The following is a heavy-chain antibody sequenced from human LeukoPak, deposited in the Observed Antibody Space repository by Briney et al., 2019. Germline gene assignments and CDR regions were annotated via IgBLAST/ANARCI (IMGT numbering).Heavy chain of an antibody. CDR2: INHSGST. CDR3: ARAWMGGSSWYFDY. CDR1: GGSFSGYY. J-gene: IGHJ4*02. Sequence: PSETLSLTCAVYGGSFSGYYWSWIRQPPGKGLEWIGEINHSGSTNYNPSLKSRVTISVDTSKNQFSLKLSSVTAADTAVYYCARAWMGGSSWYFDYWGQGTLVTVSS. V-gene: IGHV4-34*01. D-gene: IGHD6-13*01.